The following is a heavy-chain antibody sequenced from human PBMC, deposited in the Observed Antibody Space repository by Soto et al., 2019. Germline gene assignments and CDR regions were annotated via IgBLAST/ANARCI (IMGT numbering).Heavy chain of an antibody. Sequence: SVKVSCKVSGYTLTELSMHWVRQARGQRLEWIGWIVVGSGNTNYAQKFQERVTITRDMSTSTAYMELSSLRSEDTAVYYCASLNPVGATYWFDPWGQGTLVTVSS. CDR1: GYTLTELS. J-gene: IGHJ5*02. CDR2: IVVGSGNT. V-gene: IGHV1-58*02. D-gene: IGHD1-26*01. CDR3: ASLNPVGATYWFDP.